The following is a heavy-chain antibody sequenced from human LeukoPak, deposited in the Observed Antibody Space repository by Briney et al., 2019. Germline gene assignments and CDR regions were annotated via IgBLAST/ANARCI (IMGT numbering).Heavy chain of an antibody. J-gene: IGHJ4*02. CDR2: ISYDGSNK. V-gene: IGHV3-30*18. D-gene: IGHD5-24*01. CDR1: GFTFCSYG. Sequence: PGRSLRLSCAASGFTFCSYGMHWVRQAPGKGLEWVAVISYDGSNKYYADSVKGRFTISRDNSKNTLYLQMNSLRVEDTAVYYCAKDESRDGYNLGATDYLGQGTLVTVSS. CDR3: AKDESRDGYNLGATDY.